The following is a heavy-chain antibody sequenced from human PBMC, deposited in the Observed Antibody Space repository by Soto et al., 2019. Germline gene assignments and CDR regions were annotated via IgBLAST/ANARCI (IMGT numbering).Heavy chain of an antibody. CDR1: GFTFSSYG. Sequence: GESLKISCAASGFTFSSYGMHWVRQAPGKGLEWVAVISYDGSNKYYADSVKGRFTISRDNSKNTLYLQMNSLRAEDTAVYYCATNDFCSGYHYYYYGMDVWGQGTTVTVSS. J-gene: IGHJ6*02. CDR2: ISYDGSNK. CDR3: ATNDFCSGYHYYYYGMDV. V-gene: IGHV3-30*03. D-gene: IGHD3-3*01.